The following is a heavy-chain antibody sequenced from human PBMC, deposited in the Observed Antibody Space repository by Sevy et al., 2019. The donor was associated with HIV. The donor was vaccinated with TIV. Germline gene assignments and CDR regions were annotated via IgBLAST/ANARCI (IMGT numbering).Heavy chain of an antibody. D-gene: IGHD3-22*01. J-gene: IGHJ3*02. CDR1: GFTVSSNY. Sequence: GGSLRLSCAVSGFTVSSNYMNWVRHAPGKGLEWVSVIYTDGSTYYADAVKGRFNLSGHNSENTPSLQMNSLRVEDKAVYYCARTRHYYDSSGYYQWDVFDIWGQGTMVTVSS. CDR3: ARTRHYYDSSGYYQWDVFDI. V-gene: IGHV3-53*04. CDR2: IYTDGST.